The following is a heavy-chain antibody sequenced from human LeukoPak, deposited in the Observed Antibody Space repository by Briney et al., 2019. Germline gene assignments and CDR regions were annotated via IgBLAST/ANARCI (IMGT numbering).Heavy chain of an antibody. Sequence: GGSLCLSCAASGFTFSSYAMSWVRKPPGPGLELVSAIRGSGGSTYYADSVMGRLTISRDNSKNTLYLQMNSLRAEDTAVYYCAKLATVVTELLYFDYWGQGTLVTVSS. CDR1: GFTFSSYA. J-gene: IGHJ4*02. D-gene: IGHD4-23*01. CDR2: IRGSGGST. CDR3: AKLATVVTELLYFDY. V-gene: IGHV3-23*01.